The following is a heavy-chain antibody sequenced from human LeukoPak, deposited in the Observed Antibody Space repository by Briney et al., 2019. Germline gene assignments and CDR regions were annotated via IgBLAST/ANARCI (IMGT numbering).Heavy chain of an antibody. CDR1: GFTFSSYG. CDR3: AKDHMRDDILTGYPAPFDY. V-gene: IGHV3-23*01. J-gene: IGHJ4*02. D-gene: IGHD3-9*01. Sequence: GGSLRLSCAASGFTFSSYGMSWVRQAPGKGLEWVSSINSRGDSTYYADSVKGRVTISRDNSKNMVYLEMYSLRVEDTAIYYCAKDHMRDDILTGYPAPFDYWGQGNLVTVSS. CDR2: INSRGDST.